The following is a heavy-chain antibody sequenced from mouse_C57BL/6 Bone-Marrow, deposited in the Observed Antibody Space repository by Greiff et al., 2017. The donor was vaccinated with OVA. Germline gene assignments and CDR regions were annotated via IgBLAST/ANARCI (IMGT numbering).Heavy chain of an antibody. CDR3: TSYYYGSSHWYFDV. Sequence: EVMLVESGEGLVKPGGSLKLSCAASGFTFSSYAMSWVRQTPEKRLEWVAYISSGGDYIYYADTVKGRFTISRDNARNTLYLQMSSLKSEDTAMYYCTSYYYGSSHWYFDVWGTGTTVTVSS. J-gene: IGHJ1*03. CDR2: ISSGGDYI. CDR1: GFTFSSYA. D-gene: IGHD1-1*01. V-gene: IGHV5-9-1*02.